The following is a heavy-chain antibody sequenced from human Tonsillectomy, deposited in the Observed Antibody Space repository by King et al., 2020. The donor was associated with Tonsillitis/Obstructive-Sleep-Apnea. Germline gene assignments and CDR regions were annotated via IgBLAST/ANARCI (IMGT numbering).Heavy chain of an antibody. CDR2: ISGSGGST. Sequence: VQLVESGGGLVQSGGSLRLSCVASGFTFSNYAMSWVRQAPGKGLQWVSTISGSGGSTFYAESVKGRFFISRENPKKTVRLQMNSLRPEDTAVYYCAKSPVIVVVMAGYWGQGTLVTVSS. CDR1: GFTFSNYA. CDR3: AKSPVIVVVMAGY. V-gene: IGHV3-23*04. D-gene: IGHD3-22*01. J-gene: IGHJ4*02.